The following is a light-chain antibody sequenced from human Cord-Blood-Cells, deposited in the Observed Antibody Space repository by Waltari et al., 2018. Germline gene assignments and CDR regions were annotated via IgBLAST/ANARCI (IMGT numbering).Light chain of an antibody. CDR2: EGS. V-gene: IGLV2-23*01. J-gene: IGLJ2*01. CDR3: CSYAGSSTYVV. CDR1: STHVGSYNL. Sequence: QSALTQPASVSGSPGQSITISCTGTSTHVGSYNLSSWYQQHPGKAPNLMIYEGSKRPSGVSNRFSGSKSGNTASLTISGLQAEDEADYYCCSYAGSSTYVVFGGGTKLTVL.